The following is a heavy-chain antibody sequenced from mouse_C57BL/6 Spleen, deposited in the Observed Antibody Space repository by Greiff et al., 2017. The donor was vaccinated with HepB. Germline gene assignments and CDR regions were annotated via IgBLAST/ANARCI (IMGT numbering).Heavy chain of an antibody. J-gene: IGHJ3*01. CDR3: ARSYYSNYDWFAY. CDR1: GYTFTSYW. Sequence: QVQLKEPGAELVKPGASVKLSCKASGYTFTSYWMHWVKQRPGRGLEWIGRIDPNSGGTKYNEKFKSKATLTVDKPSSTAYMQLSSLTSEDSAVYYCARSYYSNYDWFAYWGQGTLVTVSA. CDR2: IDPNSGGT. D-gene: IGHD2-5*01. V-gene: IGHV1-72*01.